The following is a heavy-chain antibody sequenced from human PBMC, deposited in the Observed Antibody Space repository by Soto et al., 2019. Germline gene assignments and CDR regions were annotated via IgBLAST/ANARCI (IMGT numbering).Heavy chain of an antibody. J-gene: IGHJ6*03. Sequence: ASVKVSCKVSGYTLTELSMHWVRQAPGKGLEWMGWISAYNGNTNYAQKLQGRVTMTTDTSTSTAYMELRSLRSDDTAVYYCARDQWMAYYMDVWGKGTTVTVSS. CDR3: ARDQWMAYYMDV. D-gene: IGHD2-2*03. CDR2: ISAYNGNT. V-gene: IGHV1-18*01. CDR1: GYTLTELS.